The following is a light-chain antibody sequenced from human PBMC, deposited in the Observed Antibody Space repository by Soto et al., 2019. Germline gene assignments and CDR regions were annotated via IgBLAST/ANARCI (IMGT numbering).Light chain of an antibody. CDR3: CSYTGSYSYV. Sequence: QSVLTQPHSVSGSPGQSVTSSCTGTSSDVGGYSYVSWYQQHPGKAPELIIYDVTERPSGVPDRFSGSKSGNTASLTISGLQAEDEADYYCCSYTGSYSYVFGIGTKDTVL. J-gene: IGLJ1*01. CDR1: SSDVGGYSY. V-gene: IGLV2-11*01. CDR2: DVT.